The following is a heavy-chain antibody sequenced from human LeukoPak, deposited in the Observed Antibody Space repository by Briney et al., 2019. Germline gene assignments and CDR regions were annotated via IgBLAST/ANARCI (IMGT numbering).Heavy chain of an antibody. CDR1: GVTFSSYW. D-gene: IGHD2-2*01. J-gene: IGHJ3*02. V-gene: IGHV3-7*03. CDR2: MNQDGSGK. Sequence: GGSLRLSCAASGVTFSSYWMSWARQTPGKGLEWVANMNQDGSGKYYLDSVKGRFTISRDNAENSVFLQMNSLRAEDTGVYYCARDSFCSSTSCHDAFDIWGQGTMVTVSS. CDR3: ARDSFCSSTSCHDAFDI.